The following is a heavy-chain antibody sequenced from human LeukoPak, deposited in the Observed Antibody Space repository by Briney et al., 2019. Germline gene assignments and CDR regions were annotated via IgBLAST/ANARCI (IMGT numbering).Heavy chain of an antibody. V-gene: IGHV3-48*02. CDR3: ARGGYSYGYDYYYGMDV. CDR1: GFTFSSYS. CDR2: ISSSSSTI. D-gene: IGHD5-18*01. J-gene: IGHJ6*02. Sequence: GGSLRLSCAASGFTFSSYSMNWVRQAPGKGLEWVSYISSSSSTIYYADSVKGRFTISRDNAKNSLYLQMNSLRDEDTAVYYCARGGYSYGYDYYYGMDVWGQGTTVTVSS.